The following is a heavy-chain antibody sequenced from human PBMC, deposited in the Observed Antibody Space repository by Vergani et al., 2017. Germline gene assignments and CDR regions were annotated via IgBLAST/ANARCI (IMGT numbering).Heavy chain of an antibody. CDR2: FAPEDGET. V-gene: IGHV1-24*01. CDR1: GYTLTELS. CDR3: ASEGCSGGSCYLMSWFDP. J-gene: IGHJ5*02. Sequence: QVQLVQSGAEVKKPGASVKVSCKVSGYTLTELSMHWVRQAPGKGLEWMGGFAPEDGETIYAQKFQGRVTMTEDTSTDTAYMELSSLRAEDTAVYYCASEGCSGGSCYLMSWFDPWGQGTLVTVSS. D-gene: IGHD2-15*01.